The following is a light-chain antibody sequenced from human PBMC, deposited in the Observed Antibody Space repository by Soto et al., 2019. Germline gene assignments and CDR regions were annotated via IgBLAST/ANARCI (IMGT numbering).Light chain of an antibody. CDR3: SSYTISSPLCF. V-gene: IGLV2-14*01. Sequence: QSALTQPASVSGSPGQSITISCTGTSSDAGGYNYVSWYQQHPGKSPKLMIYDVSNRPSGVSNRFSGSKSGNTASLTISGLQAEDESDSYCSSYTISSPLCFFGTGTKLTVL. J-gene: IGLJ1*01. CDR2: DVS. CDR1: SSDAGGYNY.